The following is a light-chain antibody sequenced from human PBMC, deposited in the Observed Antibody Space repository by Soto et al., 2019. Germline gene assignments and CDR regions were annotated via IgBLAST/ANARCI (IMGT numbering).Light chain of an antibody. CDR3: QQYGRSLWT. V-gene: IGKV3-20*01. CDR1: QTVSSSY. CDR2: GAS. Sequence: EIVLTQSPDTLSLSPGDRATLSCRASQTVSSSYLNWYQQKPCQAPRLLIYGASNRATGIPDRFSGSGSGTDFTLTISRLEPEDFAVYYCQQYGRSLWTFGQGTKVEIK. J-gene: IGKJ1*01.